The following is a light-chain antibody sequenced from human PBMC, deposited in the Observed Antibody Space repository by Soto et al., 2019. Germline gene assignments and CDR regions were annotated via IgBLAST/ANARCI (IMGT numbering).Light chain of an antibody. CDR1: QSVLYSSNNKNY. CDR2: WAS. Sequence: DIVMTQSPDSLAVSLGERATINCKSSQSVLYSSNNKNYLAWYQQKPGQPPKLLIYWASTRESGVPDRFSGSGSGTDFTLEISRVETDDVGIYYYMQSTQLPPTFGQGTRLEI. J-gene: IGKJ5*01. CDR3: MQSTQLPPT. V-gene: IGKV4-1*01.